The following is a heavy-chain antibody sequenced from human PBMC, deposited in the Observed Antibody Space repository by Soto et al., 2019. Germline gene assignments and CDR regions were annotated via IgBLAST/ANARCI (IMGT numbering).Heavy chain of an antibody. D-gene: IGHD6-13*01. CDR1: GFTFSSYA. J-gene: IGHJ4*02. CDR2: ISYDGSNK. V-gene: IGHV3-30*04. CDR3: ARDGIAAADPPHYFDY. Sequence: GGSLRLSCAASGFTFSSYAMHWVRQAPGKGLEWVAVISYDGSNKYYADSVKGRFTISRDNSKNTLYLQMNSLRAEDTAVYYCARDGIAAADPPHYFDYWGQGTLVTVSS.